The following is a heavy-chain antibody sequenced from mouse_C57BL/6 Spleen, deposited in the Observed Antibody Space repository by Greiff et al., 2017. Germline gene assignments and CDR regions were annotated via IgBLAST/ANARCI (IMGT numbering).Heavy chain of an antibody. CDR1: GFSFNTYA. Sequence: EVQVVESGGGLVQPKGSLKLSCAASGFSFNTYAMNWVRQAPGKGLEWVARIRSKSNNYATYYADSVKDRFTISRDDSESMLYLQMNNLKTEDTAMYYCVRGVIAMDYWGQGTSVTVSS. CDR2: IRSKSNNYAT. J-gene: IGHJ4*01. D-gene: IGHD2-2*01. V-gene: IGHV10-1*01. CDR3: VRGVIAMDY.